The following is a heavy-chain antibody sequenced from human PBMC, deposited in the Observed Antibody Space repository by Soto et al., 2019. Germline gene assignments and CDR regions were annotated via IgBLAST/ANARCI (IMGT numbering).Heavy chain of an antibody. D-gene: IGHD6-13*01. Sequence: XSVNVSCQASVYSFTSYGISWVRQAPGQGLEWMGWISAYNGNTNYAQKLQGRVTMTTDTSTSTAYMELRSLRSDDTAVYYCARDKSAAALFDTRGQGTLVTVSS. V-gene: IGHV1-18*04. CDR1: VYSFTSYG. J-gene: IGHJ5*02. CDR3: ARDKSAAALFDT. CDR2: ISAYNGNT.